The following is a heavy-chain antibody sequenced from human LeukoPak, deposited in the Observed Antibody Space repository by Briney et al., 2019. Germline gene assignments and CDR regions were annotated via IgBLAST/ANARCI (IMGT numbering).Heavy chain of an antibody. J-gene: IGHJ4*02. D-gene: IGHD2-21*01. CDR1: GDTFSTYA. CDR3: ARAGNVGMIAQWFDC. CDR2: IIPISGTA. Sequence: SVKVSCKASGDTFSTYAISWVRQAPGQGLEWMGGIIPISGTAKYAQKFQGRVTITADESTSTAYMELSSLRSEDTAVYYCARAGNVGMIAQWFDCWGQGTLVTVSS. V-gene: IGHV1-69*13.